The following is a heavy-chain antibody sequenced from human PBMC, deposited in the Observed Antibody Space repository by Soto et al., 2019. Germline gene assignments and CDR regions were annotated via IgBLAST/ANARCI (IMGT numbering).Heavy chain of an antibody. V-gene: IGHV3-7*01. Sequence: EVQLVESGGGLVQPGGSLRLACAASGFTFSSYWMSWVRQAPGKGLEWVANIKQDGSDKDYVDSVKGRFTISRDNAKKSLYRQMNSLRAEDTAVYYCARVQSLAVVYWGPGPLVTVSS. D-gene: IGHD4-4*01. J-gene: IGHJ4*02. CDR3: ARVQSLAVVY. CDR2: IKQDGSDK. CDR1: GFTFSSYW.